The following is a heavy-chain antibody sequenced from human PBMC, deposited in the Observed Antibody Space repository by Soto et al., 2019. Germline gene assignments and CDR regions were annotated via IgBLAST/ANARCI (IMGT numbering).Heavy chain of an antibody. CDR2: ISYDGSNK. V-gene: IGHV3-30*18. Sequence: QSPGKGLEWVAVISYDGSNKYYADSVKGRFTISRDNSKNTLYLQMNSLRAEDTAVYYCAKDAHNWNYAHKSYYYYGMDVWGPGTTVTVSS. D-gene: IGHD1-7*01. J-gene: IGHJ6*02. CDR3: AKDAHNWNYAHKSYYYYGMDV.